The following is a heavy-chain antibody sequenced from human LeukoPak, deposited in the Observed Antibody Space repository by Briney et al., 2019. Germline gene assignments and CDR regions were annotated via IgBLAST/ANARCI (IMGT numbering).Heavy chain of an antibody. J-gene: IGHJ4*02. CDR1: GYTFTSYY. CDR3: ARGIDYYDTYYFDY. V-gene: IGHV1-2*02. Sequence: ASVKVSCKASGYTFTSYYMHWVRQAPGQGLEWMGWINPNSGGTNYAQKFRGRVTMTRDTSISTAYMELSRLRSDDTAVYYCARGIDYYDTYYFDYWGQGTLVTVSS. CDR2: INPNSGGT. D-gene: IGHD3-22*01.